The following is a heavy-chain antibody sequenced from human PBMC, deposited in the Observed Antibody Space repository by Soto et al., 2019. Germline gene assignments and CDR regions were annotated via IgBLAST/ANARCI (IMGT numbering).Heavy chain of an antibody. Sequence: VQLVESGGGLVKPGGSLRLSCAASGFTFSSYIMNWVRQAPGKGLEWVSSISSSSTYMHYADSVKGRFTISRDNAKNSLYLQMNSLRAEDTAVYYCARDGDYDSSGYYPPYDAFDIWGQGTMVTVSS. V-gene: IGHV3-21*01. CDR3: ARDGDYDSSGYYPPYDAFDI. J-gene: IGHJ3*02. CDR2: ISSSSTYM. D-gene: IGHD3-22*01. CDR1: GFTFSSYI.